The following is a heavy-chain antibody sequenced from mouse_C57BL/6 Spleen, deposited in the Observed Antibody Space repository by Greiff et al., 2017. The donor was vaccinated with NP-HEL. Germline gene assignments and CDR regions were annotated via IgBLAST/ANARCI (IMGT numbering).Heavy chain of an antibody. D-gene: IGHD1-1*01. CDR3: ATDYYGSSWFAY. Sequence: DVMLVESGGGLVKPGGSLKLSCAASGFTFSDYGMHWVRQAPEKGLEWVAYISSGSSTIYYADTVKGRFTISRDNAKNTLFLQMTSLRSEDTAMYYCATDYYGSSWFAYWGQGTLVTVSA. CDR1: GFTFSDYG. CDR2: ISSGSSTI. J-gene: IGHJ3*01. V-gene: IGHV5-17*01.